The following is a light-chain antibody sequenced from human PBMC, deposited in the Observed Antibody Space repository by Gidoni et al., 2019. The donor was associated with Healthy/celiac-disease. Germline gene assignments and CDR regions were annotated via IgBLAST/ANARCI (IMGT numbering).Light chain of an antibody. CDR1: QSVSSSY. Sequence: DIVLTQSPGTLSLSPGERATLSCRASQSVSSSYLAWYQQKPGQAPRLLIYGASSRATGIPERFSGSGSGTDFTLTISRLEPEDFAVYYCQQYGSSPSSFXQXTKLQIK. CDR2: GAS. CDR3: QQYGSSPSS. V-gene: IGKV3-20*01. J-gene: IGKJ2*04.